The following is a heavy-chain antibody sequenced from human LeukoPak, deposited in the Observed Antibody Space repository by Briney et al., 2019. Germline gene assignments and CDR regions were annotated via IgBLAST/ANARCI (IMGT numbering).Heavy chain of an antibody. Sequence: PSETLSLTCAVYGGSFSGYYWSWIRQPPGKGLEWIGYIYYSGSTNYNPSLKSRVTISVDTSNNQFSLKLSSVTAADTAVYYCARVSDSSGYSSWGQGTLVTVSS. CDR3: ARVSDSSGYSS. CDR2: IYYSGST. V-gene: IGHV4-59*01. CDR1: GGSFSGYY. J-gene: IGHJ5*02. D-gene: IGHD3-22*01.